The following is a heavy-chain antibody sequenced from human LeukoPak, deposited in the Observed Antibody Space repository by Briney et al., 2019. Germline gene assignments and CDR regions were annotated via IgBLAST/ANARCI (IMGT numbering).Heavy chain of an antibody. Sequence: GGSLRLSCAASGFTFSTYWMNWVRQAPGKGLEWVANIKQDGGEKYYVDSVKGRFTISRDNAKSSLFLQMNSLRAEDTAVYYCASPYCSSTSCSTLHDYWGQGTLVTVSS. V-gene: IGHV3-7*01. J-gene: IGHJ4*02. CDR3: ASPYCSSTSCSTLHDY. CDR2: IKQDGGEK. CDR1: GFTFSTYW. D-gene: IGHD2-2*01.